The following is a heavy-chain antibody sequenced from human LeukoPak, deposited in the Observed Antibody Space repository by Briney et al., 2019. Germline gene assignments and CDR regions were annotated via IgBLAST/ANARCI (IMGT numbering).Heavy chain of an antibody. CDR1: GFTFSSYG. CDR3: ATWHRLAGSGSYYNVFAFDI. CDR2: IRYDGSNK. V-gene: IGHV3-30*02. J-gene: IGHJ3*02. Sequence: GGSLRLSCAASGFTFSSYGMHWVRQAPGKGLEWVAFIRYDGSNKYYADSVKGRFTISRDNSKNTLYLQMNSLRAEDTAVYYCATWHRLAGSGSYYNVFAFDIWGQGTMVTVSS. D-gene: IGHD3-10*01.